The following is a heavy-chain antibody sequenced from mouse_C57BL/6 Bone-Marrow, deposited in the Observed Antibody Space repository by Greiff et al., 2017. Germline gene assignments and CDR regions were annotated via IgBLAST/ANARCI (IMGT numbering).Heavy chain of an antibody. D-gene: IGHD2-4*01. CDR1: GYSFTSYY. CDR3: ARSVDYDVRFAY. V-gene: IGHV1-66*01. J-gene: IGHJ3*01. CDR2: IYPGSGNT. Sequence: VQLQQSGPELVKPGASVKISCKASGYSFTSYYIHWVKQRPGQGLEWIGWIYPGSGNTKYNEKFKGKATLTADTSSSTAYMQLSSLPSEDSAVYYGARSVDYDVRFAYWGQGTLVTVSA.